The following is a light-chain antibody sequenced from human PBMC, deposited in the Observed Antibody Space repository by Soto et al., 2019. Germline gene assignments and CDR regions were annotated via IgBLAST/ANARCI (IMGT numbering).Light chain of an antibody. Sequence: QSALTQPASVSGSPGQSITISCTGTSSDVGAYNYVSWYQLHTGKAPKLMISDVRNRPSGVPNRFSGSKSGNTASLTISGLQAEDEAEYYCSSFTIYSTYVFGTGTKVTVL. CDR2: DVR. V-gene: IGLV2-14*01. CDR1: SSDVGAYNY. J-gene: IGLJ1*01. CDR3: SSFTIYSTYV.